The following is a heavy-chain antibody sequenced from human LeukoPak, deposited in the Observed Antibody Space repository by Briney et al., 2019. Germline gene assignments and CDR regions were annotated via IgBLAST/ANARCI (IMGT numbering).Heavy chain of an antibody. CDR1: GFTFSSFW. CDR3: ARDIPTIFGVVINPAGMDV. CDR2: IKQDGSEK. Sequence: PGGSLRLSCAASGFTFSSFWMSWVRQAPGKGLGWVANIKQDGSEKYYVDSVKGRFTISGDNAKNSLYLQMNGLRAEDTAVYYCARDIPTIFGVVINPAGMDVWGQGTTVTVSS. J-gene: IGHJ6*02. V-gene: IGHV3-7*01. D-gene: IGHD3-3*01.